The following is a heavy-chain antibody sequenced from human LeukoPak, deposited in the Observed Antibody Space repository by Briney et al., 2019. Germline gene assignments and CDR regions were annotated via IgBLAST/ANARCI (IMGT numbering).Heavy chain of an antibody. Sequence: SETLSLTCAVYGGSFSGYYWSWIRQPPGKGLEWIGEINHSGSTNYNPSLKSRVTISVDTSKNRFSLKLSSVTAADTAVYYCARGLYGYDYWGQGTLVTVSS. CDR3: ARGLYGYDY. D-gene: IGHD5-18*01. J-gene: IGHJ4*02. V-gene: IGHV4-34*01. CDR1: GGSFSGYY. CDR2: INHSGST.